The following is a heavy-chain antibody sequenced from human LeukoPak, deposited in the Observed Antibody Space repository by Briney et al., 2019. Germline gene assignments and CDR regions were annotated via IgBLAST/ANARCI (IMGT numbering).Heavy chain of an antibody. D-gene: IGHD3-22*01. Sequence: KPSETLSLTCTVSGGSISSSSYYWGWIRQPPGKGLEWIGSIYYSGSTYYNPSLKSRVTISVDTSKNQFSLNLSSVTAADTAVYYCARLYYDSSGYCQICYSDYWGQGTLVTVSS. CDR2: IYYSGST. J-gene: IGHJ4*02. CDR1: GGSISSSSYY. V-gene: IGHV4-39*01. CDR3: ARLYYDSSGYCQICYSDY.